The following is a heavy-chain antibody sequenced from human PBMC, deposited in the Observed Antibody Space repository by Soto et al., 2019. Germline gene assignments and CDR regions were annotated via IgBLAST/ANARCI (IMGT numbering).Heavy chain of an antibody. CDR2: IIAIFGTA. J-gene: IGHJ6*02. CDR3: AKPQSIQDYYYGMDV. V-gene: IGHV1-69*12. D-gene: IGHD6-6*01. CDR1: GGTFSSYA. Sequence: QVQLVQSGAEVKKPGSSVKVSCKASGGTFSSYAISWVRQAPGQGLEWMGGIIAIFGTADYAQKFQGRVTITADESTSTAYMELSSRRSEDTAVYYCAKPQSIQDYYYGMDVWGQGTTVTVSS.